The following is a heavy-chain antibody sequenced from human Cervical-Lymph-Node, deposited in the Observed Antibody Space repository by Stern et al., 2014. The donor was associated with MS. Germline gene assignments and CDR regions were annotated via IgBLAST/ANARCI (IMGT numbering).Heavy chain of an antibody. D-gene: IGHD2-8*01. CDR1: GHTFTTYG. CDR3: ARDKMHAFDY. J-gene: IGHJ4*02. V-gene: IGHV1-18*01. Sequence: QVPLVQSGTEVKKPGASVLVSCKASGHTFTTYGITWVRQAPGQGLEWMGWISDDSGNTKYAKKLQDRVTMTRVTTAGSAYMEVRSLRSEDTAVYYCARDKMHAFDYWGQGTQVTVPS. CDR2: ISDDSGNT.